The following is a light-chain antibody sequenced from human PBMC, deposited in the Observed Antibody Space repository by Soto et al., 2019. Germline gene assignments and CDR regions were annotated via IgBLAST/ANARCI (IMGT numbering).Light chain of an antibody. CDR1: QGISSW. CDR2: KAS. Sequence: DIQMTQSPSALSASVGDRVTITCRVSQGISSWLAWYQQKPGKAPNLLIYKASTLESGVPSRFSGSGSGTEFTLTISSLQPDDFATYYCQLYNSYSWTFGQGTKVDIK. J-gene: IGKJ1*01. CDR3: QLYNSYSWT. V-gene: IGKV1-5*03.